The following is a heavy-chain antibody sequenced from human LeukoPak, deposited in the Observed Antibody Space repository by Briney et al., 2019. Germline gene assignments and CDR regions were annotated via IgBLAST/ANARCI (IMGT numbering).Heavy chain of an antibody. D-gene: IGHD6-19*01. Sequence: GRSLRLSCAASGFTFHDYAMHWVRQPPGKGLEWVSGIGWNGGYLGYADSVKGRFTISRDNAKNSLYLQMNSLRPEDTALYYRARIPHYPLYSSAVDYWGQGTLVTVSS. J-gene: IGHJ4*02. CDR2: IGWNGGYL. CDR3: ARIPHYPLYSSAVDY. V-gene: IGHV3-9*01. CDR1: GFTFHDYA.